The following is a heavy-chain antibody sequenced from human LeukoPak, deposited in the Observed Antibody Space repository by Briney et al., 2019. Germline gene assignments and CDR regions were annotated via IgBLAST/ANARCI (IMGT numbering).Heavy chain of an antibody. D-gene: IGHD3-9*01. J-gene: IGHJ4*02. CDR2: INHSGST. CDR1: GGSFSGYY. CDR3: ARGGLRYFDWSTRSARFDY. Sequence: SETLSLTCAVYGGSFSGYYWSWIRRPPGKGLEWIGEINHSGSTNYNPSLKSRVTISVDTSKNQFSLKLSSVTAADTAVYYCARGGLRYFDWSTRSARFDYWGQGTLVTVSS. V-gene: IGHV4-34*01.